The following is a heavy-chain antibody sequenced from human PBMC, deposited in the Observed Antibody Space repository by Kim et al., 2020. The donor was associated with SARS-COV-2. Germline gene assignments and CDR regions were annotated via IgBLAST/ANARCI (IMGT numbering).Heavy chain of an antibody. CDR3: AGGFDGDILTGYFQIRCLRLDH. Sequence: GGSLRLSCAASGFTFSSYEMNWVRQAPGKGLEWVSYISSSGSTIYYADSVKGRFTISRDNAKNSLYLQMNSLRAEDTAVYYCAGGFDGDILTGYFQIRCLRLDHWGQGTLVTLSS. CDR2: ISSSGSTI. D-gene: IGHD3-9*01. V-gene: IGHV3-48*03. CDR1: GFTFSSYE. J-gene: IGHJ4*01.